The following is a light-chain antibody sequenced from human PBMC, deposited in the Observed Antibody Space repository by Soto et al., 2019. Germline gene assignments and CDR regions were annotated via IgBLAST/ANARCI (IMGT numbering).Light chain of an antibody. CDR3: QQYGRAPFT. CDR1: QSVSSNN. J-gene: IGKJ3*01. V-gene: IGKV3-20*01. CDR2: GAS. Sequence: EIGLTQSPGTLSLSPGERATLSCRASQSVSSNNLAWSQQRPGQAPRVVIYGASTRATGIPERFSGSGSGTDFTLTISRLEPEDFAVYYCQQYGRAPFTFGPGTKVDIK.